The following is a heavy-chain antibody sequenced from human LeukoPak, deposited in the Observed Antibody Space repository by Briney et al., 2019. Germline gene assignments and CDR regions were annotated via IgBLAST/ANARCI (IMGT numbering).Heavy chain of an antibody. D-gene: IGHD3-22*01. J-gene: IGHJ4*02. CDR1: GFTFSSYA. CDR2: ISVSGGST. V-gene: IGHV3-23*01. Sequence: GGYLELACAASGFTFSSYAMSWVRQAPGKGLEWVSGISVSGGSTYYAGSVKGRFTISRDNSKNTLYLQMNSLRAEDTAVYYCAKYRAMIVVALDYWGQGTLVTASS. CDR3: AKYRAMIVVALDY.